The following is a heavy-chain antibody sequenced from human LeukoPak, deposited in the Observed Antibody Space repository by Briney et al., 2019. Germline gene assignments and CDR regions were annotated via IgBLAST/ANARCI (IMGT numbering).Heavy chain of an antibody. CDR1: GFPFNDYA. J-gene: IGHJ4*02. Sequence: GGSLRLSCAASGFPFNDYAMHWVRQAPGKGLEWVSGINWNGDDTGYADSVKGRFTISRDNPKNLLFLQINSLRVEDTAVYYCARETPRRGETRDGYRWGQGTLVTVSS. D-gene: IGHD5-24*01. CDR3: ARETPRRGETRDGYR. CDR2: INWNGDDT. V-gene: IGHV3-20*04.